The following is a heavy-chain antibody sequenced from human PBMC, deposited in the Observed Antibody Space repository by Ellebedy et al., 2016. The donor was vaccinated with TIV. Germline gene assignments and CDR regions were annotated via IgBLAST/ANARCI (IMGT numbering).Heavy chain of an antibody. J-gene: IGHJ5*02. CDR3: ARTNIVATTISWFDP. Sequence: AASVKVSCKASGYTFTGYYMHWVRQAPGQGLEWMGWINPNSGGTNYAQKFQGRVTMTRDTSISTAYMELSRLRSDDTAVYYCARTNIVATTISWFDPWGQGTLVTVSS. CDR2: INPNSGGT. V-gene: IGHV1-2*02. D-gene: IGHD5-12*01. CDR1: GYTFTGYY.